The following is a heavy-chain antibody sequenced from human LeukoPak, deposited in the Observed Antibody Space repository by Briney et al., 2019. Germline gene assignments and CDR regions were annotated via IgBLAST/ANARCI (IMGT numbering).Heavy chain of an antibody. CDR1: GYTFTSYG. V-gene: IGHV1-18*01. D-gene: IGHD3-10*01. CDR2: ISAYNGNT. Sequence: GASVKVSCKASGYTFTSYGISWVRQAPGQGLEWMGWISAYNGNTNYAQKLQGRVTMTTDTSTSTAYMELRSLRSDDTAVYYCARDAPLYYYGSGSPMKYFQHWGQGTLVTVSS. J-gene: IGHJ1*01. CDR3: ARDAPLYYYGSGSPMKYFQH.